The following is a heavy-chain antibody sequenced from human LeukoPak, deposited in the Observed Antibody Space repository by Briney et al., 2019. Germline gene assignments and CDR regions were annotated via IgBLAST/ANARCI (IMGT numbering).Heavy chain of an antibody. CDR2: IYTSGST. CDR1: GYSISSGYY. CDR3: ARDSGYSSSPNWYFDL. Sequence: SETLSLTCTASGYSISSGYYWGWIRQPPGEGLEWIGRIYTSGSTNYNPSLKSRVTMSVDTSKNQFSLKLSSVTAADTAVYYCARDSGYSSSPNWYFDLWGRGTLVTVSS. D-gene: IGHD6-6*01. V-gene: IGHV4-38-2*02. J-gene: IGHJ2*01.